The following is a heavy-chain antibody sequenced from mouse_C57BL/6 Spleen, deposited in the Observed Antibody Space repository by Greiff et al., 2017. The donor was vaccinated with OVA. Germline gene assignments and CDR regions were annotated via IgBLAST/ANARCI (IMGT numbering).Heavy chain of an antibody. V-gene: IGHV1-15*01. CDR3: TRSHYC. CDR1: GYTFTDYE. Sequence: LEESGAELVRPGASVTLSCKASGYTFTDYEMHWVKQTPVHGLEWIGAIDPETGGTAYNQKFKGKAILTADKSSSTAYMELRSLTSEDSAVYYCTRSHYCWGQGTTLTVSS. CDR2: IDPETGGT. J-gene: IGHJ2*01.